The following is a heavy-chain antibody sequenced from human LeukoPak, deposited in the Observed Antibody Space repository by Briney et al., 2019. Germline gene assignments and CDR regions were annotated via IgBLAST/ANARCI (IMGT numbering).Heavy chain of an antibody. CDR3: ARSSVAGTRLIDY. CDR2: TYYRSKWYN. V-gene: IGHV6-1*01. D-gene: IGHD6-19*01. Sequence: SQTLSLTCAISGDSVSSNSWNWIRQSPSRGLEWLGRTYYRSKWYNDYAVSVKSRIIINPDTSKNQFSLQLNSVTPEDTAVYYCARSSVAGTRLIDYWGQGTLVTVSS. CDR1: GDSVSSNS. J-gene: IGHJ4*02.